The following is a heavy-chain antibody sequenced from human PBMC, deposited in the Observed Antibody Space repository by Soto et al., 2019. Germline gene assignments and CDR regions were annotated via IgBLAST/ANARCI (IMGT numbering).Heavy chain of an antibody. J-gene: IGHJ3*02. CDR1: GYSFAGHY. Sequence: ASVKVSCKTSGYSFAGHYLHWVRQAPGQGLDWMGWINPNSGGTIYAQRFQGRVTMTRDTSISTAYMVLTSLRSDDTAVYYCARDSHYDILTGYSRNAFDMWGRGTVVTVSS. D-gene: IGHD3-9*01. V-gene: IGHV1-2*02. CDR2: INPNSGGT. CDR3: ARDSHYDILTGYSRNAFDM.